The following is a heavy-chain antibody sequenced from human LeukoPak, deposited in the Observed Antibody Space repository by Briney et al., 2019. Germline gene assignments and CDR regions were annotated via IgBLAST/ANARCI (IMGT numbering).Heavy chain of an antibody. CDR2: INGDGSST. V-gene: IGHV3-74*01. CDR3: ARDARFYFDY. J-gene: IGHJ4*02. Sequence: GGSLRLSCAASGFTFSTNWMHWVRQAPGKGLVWVSRINGDGSSTSYADSVKGRFTISRDNAKNTLYLQMNSLRAEDTAVYYCARDARFYFDYWGQGTLVTVSS. CDR1: GFTFSTNW.